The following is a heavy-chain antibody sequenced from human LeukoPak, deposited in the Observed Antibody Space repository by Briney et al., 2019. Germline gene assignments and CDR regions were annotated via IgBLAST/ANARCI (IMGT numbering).Heavy chain of an antibody. CDR1: GFTFSSYA. CDR2: ISYDGSNK. J-gene: IGHJ6*02. CDR3: ARDCLMGYCSGGSCYSDYYGMDV. D-gene: IGHD2-15*01. V-gene: IGHV3-30-3*01. Sequence: GGSLRLSCAASGFTFSSYAMHWVRQAPGKGLEWVAVISYDGSNKYYADSVKGRFTISRDNSKNTLYLQMNSLRAEDTAVYYCARDCLMGYCSGGSCYSDYYGMDVWGQGTTATVSS.